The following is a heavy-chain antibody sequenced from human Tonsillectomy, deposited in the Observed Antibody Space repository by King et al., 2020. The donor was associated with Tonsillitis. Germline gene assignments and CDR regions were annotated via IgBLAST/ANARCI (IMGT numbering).Heavy chain of an antibody. CDR1: GFTFSNFW. J-gene: IGHJ4*02. CDR3: ARGLRYYGSGSFSYYFDY. CDR2: INDDGGST. Sequence: VQLVESGGGLVQPGGSLRLSCAASGFTFSNFWMHWVRQAPGKGLVWVSRINDDGGSTTYADSVKGRFTISRDNAKNTLYLQLNSLRAEDTAVYYCARGLRYYGSGSFSYYFDYWGQGTLVTVSS. D-gene: IGHD3-10*01. V-gene: IGHV3-74*03.